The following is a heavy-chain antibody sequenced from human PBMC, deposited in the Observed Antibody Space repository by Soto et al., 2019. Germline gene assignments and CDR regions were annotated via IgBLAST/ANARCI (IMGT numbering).Heavy chain of an antibody. V-gene: IGHV4-61*01. Sequence: QVQLQESGPGLVKPSETLSLTCTVSGGSVSSGSYYWSWIRQPPGKGLEWIGYIYYSGSTNYNPSLKRRVTISVDTSKNQFSLKLSSVTAADTAVYYCARTIPPPDIVVVPAAPPNWFDPWGQGTLVTVSS. CDR1: GGSVSSGSYY. D-gene: IGHD2-2*01. J-gene: IGHJ5*02. CDR2: IYYSGST. CDR3: ARTIPPPDIVVVPAAPPNWFDP.